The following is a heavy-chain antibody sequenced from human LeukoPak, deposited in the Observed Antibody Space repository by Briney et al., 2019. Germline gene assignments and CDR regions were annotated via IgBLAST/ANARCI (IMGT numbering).Heavy chain of an antibody. CDR2: IKPNSGDT. Sequence: ASVKVSCKASGYSFADYYMHWVRQAPGQGLEWMGWIKPNSGDTGSAQKFQGRVTMTRDTSISTAYMELSSLRYDDTAVYYCATNILVRDIINWFDPWGQGTLVTVSS. CDR3: ATNILVRDIINWFDP. V-gene: IGHV1-2*02. D-gene: IGHD3-10*01. J-gene: IGHJ5*02. CDR1: GYSFADYY.